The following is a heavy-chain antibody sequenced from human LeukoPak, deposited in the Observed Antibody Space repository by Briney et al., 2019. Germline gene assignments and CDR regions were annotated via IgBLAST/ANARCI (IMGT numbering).Heavy chain of an antibody. CDR2: ISSGSTYI. D-gene: IGHD2-2*02. CDR1: GFTFSIYS. V-gene: IGHV3-21*01. CDR3: VRVGMNIHGMDV. Sequence: PGGSLRLSCAASGFTFSIYSMNWVRQAPGKGLEWLSSISSGSTYIYYADSVKGRFTISRDNARNSLFLQMNSLRAEDTAVYSCVRVGMNIHGMDVWGQGTTVTVSS. J-gene: IGHJ6*02.